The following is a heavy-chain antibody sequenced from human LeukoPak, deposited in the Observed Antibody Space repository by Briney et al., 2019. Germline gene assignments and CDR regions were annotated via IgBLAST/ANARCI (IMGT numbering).Heavy chain of an antibody. D-gene: IGHD6-13*01. J-gene: IGHJ3*02. CDR2: IIPIFGTA. Sequence: SVKVSCKASGGTFSSYAISWVRQAPGQGLEWMGGIIPIFGTANYAQKFQGRVTTTTDESTSTAYMELSSLRSEDTAVYYCARAHIAPKTAVAFDIWGQGTMVTVSS. CDR3: ARAHIAPKTAVAFDI. CDR1: GGTFSSYA. V-gene: IGHV1-69*05.